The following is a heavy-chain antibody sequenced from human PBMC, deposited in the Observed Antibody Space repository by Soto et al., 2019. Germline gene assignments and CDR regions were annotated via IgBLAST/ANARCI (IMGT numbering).Heavy chain of an antibody. CDR3: ETKQLAMYVTVPFEH. CDR2: ISGSGGIT. CDR1: GFIFSSYA. D-gene: IGHD4-4*01. V-gene: IGHV3-23*01. J-gene: IGHJ4*02. Sequence: GVSLRLSCAASGFIFSSYAMSWVRQAPGKGREWVSAISGSGGITYYVDSVKGRFTISRDNSKNTLYLQMNSLRAEDTAVYYCETKQLAMYVTVPFEHWGQGTLFTGS.